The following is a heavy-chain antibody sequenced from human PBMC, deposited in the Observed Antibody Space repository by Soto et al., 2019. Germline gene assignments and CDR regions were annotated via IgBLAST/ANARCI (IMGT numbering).Heavy chain of an antibody. CDR2: IGPSDSYT. J-gene: IGHJ4*03. CDR1: GYSFTSYW. V-gene: IGHV5-10-1*01. Sequence: PGESLKISCKGSGYSFTSYWISWVRQMPGKGLEWMGRIGPSDSYTNYSPSFQGHVTILVDKSNTTAYLQWSSLKTSDTAIYYCVRQEGYSSGWYGFPSIWGQGTLVTVSS. D-gene: IGHD6-19*01. CDR3: VRQEGYSSGWYGFPSI.